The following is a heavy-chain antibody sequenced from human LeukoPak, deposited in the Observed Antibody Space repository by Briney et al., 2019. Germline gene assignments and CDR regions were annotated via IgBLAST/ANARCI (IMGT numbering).Heavy chain of an antibody. Sequence: QTGGSLRLSCAASGFTFSSYAMSWVRQAPGKGLEWVSAISGSGGSTYYADSVKGRFTISRDNSKNTLYLQMNSLRAEDTAVYYCAKSRTPSETQVLRFLEWLLPFDYWSQGTLVTVSS. D-gene: IGHD3-3*01. J-gene: IGHJ4*02. V-gene: IGHV3-23*01. CDR2: ISGSGGST. CDR3: AKSRTPSETQVLRFLEWLLPFDY. CDR1: GFTFSSYA.